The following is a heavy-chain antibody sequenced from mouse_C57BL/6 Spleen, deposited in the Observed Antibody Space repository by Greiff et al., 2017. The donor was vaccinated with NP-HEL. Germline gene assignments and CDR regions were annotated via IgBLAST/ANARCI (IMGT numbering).Heavy chain of an antibody. CDR3: ARHGFDGYYEYYFDY. CDR2: ISGGGGNT. J-gene: IGHJ2*01. D-gene: IGHD2-3*01. Sequence: DVQLVESGGGLVKPGGSLKLSCAASGFTFSSYTMSWVRQTPEKRLEWVATISGGGGNTYYPDSVKGRFTISRDNAKNTLYLQMSSLSSEDTALYYCARHGFDGYYEYYFDYWGQGTTLTVSS. V-gene: IGHV5-9*01. CDR1: GFTFSSYT.